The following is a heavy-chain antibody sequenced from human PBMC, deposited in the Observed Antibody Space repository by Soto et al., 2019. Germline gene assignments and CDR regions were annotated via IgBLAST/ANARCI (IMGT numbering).Heavy chain of an antibody. CDR1: GGSISSSSYY. CDR3: ARRGYCSSTSCYNSDWFDP. CDR2: IYYSGST. J-gene: IGHJ5*02. V-gene: IGHV4-39*01. D-gene: IGHD2-2*02. Sequence: SETLSLTYTVSGGSISSSSYYWGWIRQPPGKGLEWIGSIYYSGSTYYNPSLKSRVTISVDTSKNQFSLKLSSVTAADTAVYYCARRGYCSSTSCYNSDWFDPWGQGTLVTVSS.